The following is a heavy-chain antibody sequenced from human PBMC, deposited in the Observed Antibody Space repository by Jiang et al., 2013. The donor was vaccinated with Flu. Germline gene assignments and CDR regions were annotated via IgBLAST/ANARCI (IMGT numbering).Heavy chain of an antibody. V-gene: IGHV4-39*01. D-gene: IGHD4-23*01. CDR2: IYYSGST. Sequence: LLKPSETLSLTCTVSGGSISRSRYYWAWIRQPPGKGLEWIGSIYYSGSTYYNPSLKSRVTISVDTSKDQFSLKVTSVTAADTAVYYCANLYGGSSEDWFDPWGQGTLVIVSS. J-gene: IGHJ5*02. CDR1: GGSISRSRYY. CDR3: ANLYGGSSEDWFDP.